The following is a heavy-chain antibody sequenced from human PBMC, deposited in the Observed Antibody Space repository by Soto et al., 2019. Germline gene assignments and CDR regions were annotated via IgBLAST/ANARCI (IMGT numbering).Heavy chain of an antibody. CDR3: ANGAVRGVIIAASY. D-gene: IGHD3-10*01. Sequence: EVQLLESGGGLVQPGGSLRLSCAASGFTFSSYAMSWVRQAPGKGLEWVSAISGSGGSTYYADSVKGRFTISRDNSKNTLYLQMKSLRAEDTAVYYCANGAVRGVIIAASYWGQGTLVTVSS. CDR2: ISGSGGST. V-gene: IGHV3-23*01. CDR1: GFTFSSYA. J-gene: IGHJ4*02.